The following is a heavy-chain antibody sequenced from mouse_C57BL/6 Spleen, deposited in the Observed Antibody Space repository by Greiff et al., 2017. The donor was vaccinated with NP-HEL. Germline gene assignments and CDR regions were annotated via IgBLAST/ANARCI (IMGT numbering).Heavy chain of an antibody. D-gene: IGHD2-3*01. Sequence: VQLQQSGAELVRPGTSVKVSCKASGYAFTNYLIEWVKQRPGQGLEWIGVINPGSGGTNYNEKFKGKATLTADKSSSTAYMQLSSLTSEDSAVYFCARDGQYYVDYWGPRHHAHSLL. V-gene: IGHV1-54*01. CDR1: GYAFTNYL. J-gene: IGHJ2*01. CDR3: ARDGQYYVDY. CDR2: INPGSGGT.